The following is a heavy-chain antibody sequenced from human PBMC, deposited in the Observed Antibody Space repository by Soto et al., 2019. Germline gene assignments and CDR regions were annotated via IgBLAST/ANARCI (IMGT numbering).Heavy chain of an antibody. CDR1: GFTFSSYW. Sequence: GGSLRLSCAASGFTFSSYWMSWVRQAPGKGLEWVANIKQDGSEKYYVDSVKGRFTISRDNAKNSLYLQMNSLRAEDTAVYYCAREGDGYNRDFDYWGQGTLVTVSS. CDR3: AREGDGYNRDFDY. J-gene: IGHJ4*02. CDR2: IKQDGSEK. V-gene: IGHV3-7*01. D-gene: IGHD5-12*01.